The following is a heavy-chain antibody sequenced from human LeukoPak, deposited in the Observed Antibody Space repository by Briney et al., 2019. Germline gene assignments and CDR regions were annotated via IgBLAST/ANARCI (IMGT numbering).Heavy chain of an antibody. CDR3: ARSDWDCSSTSCYMGWFDP. V-gene: IGHV1-69*05. J-gene: IGHJ5*02. Sequence: SVKVSCKASGGTFSSYVIGWVRQAPGQGLEWMGGIIPIFGTANYAQKFQGRVTITTDESTSTAYMELSSLRSEDTAVYYCARSDWDCSSTSCYMGWFDPWGQGTLVTVSS. CDR1: GGTFSSYV. CDR2: IIPIFGTA. D-gene: IGHD2-2*02.